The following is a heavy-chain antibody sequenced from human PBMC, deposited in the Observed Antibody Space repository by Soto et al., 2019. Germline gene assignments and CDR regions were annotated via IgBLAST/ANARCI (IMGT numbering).Heavy chain of an antibody. V-gene: IGHV3-11*01. Sequence: QVQLVESGGGLVKPGGSLRLSCAASGFSFSDYYMSWIRQDPGKGLEWFSYISHSGRTIYYADSLKGRFTLSRDNAKNSLSLQMNTLGVYGMTMYFCMRVPYPMAGFDVWGQGTRVTVSS. J-gene: IGHJ5*02. D-gene: IGHD2-2*01. CDR3: MRVPYPMAGFDV. CDR2: ISHSGRTI. CDR1: GFSFSDYY.